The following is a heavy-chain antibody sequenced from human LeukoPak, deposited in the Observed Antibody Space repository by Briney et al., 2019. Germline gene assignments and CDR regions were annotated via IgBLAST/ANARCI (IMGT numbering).Heavy chain of an antibody. CDR1: GFTFRNYA. Sequence: GGSLRLSCSASGFTFRNYAMHWVRQAPGKGLEWVAVIWYDGSNKYYADSVKGRFTISRDNSKNTLYLQMNSLRAEDTAVYYCARDLSTGTTAYFDYWGQGTLVTVSS. V-gene: IGHV3-33*08. CDR3: ARDLSTGTTAYFDY. D-gene: IGHD1-7*01. J-gene: IGHJ4*02. CDR2: IWYDGSNK.